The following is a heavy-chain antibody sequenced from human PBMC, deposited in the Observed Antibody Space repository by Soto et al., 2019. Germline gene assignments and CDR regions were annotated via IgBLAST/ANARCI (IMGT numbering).Heavy chain of an antibody. CDR1: GFTLSSYS. D-gene: IGHD3-22*01. CDR2: ISSSSGTI. CDR3: ARSYSDRSGLTANY. J-gene: IGHJ4*02. Sequence: GGSLRLSCAASGFTLSSYSINWVRQAPWKGLEWVSYISSSSGTIYYAESVKGRFTISRDNAENSLYLEMNSLRDEDTAVYYCARSYSDRSGLTANYLGQLNLVTLCS. V-gene: IGHV3-48*02.